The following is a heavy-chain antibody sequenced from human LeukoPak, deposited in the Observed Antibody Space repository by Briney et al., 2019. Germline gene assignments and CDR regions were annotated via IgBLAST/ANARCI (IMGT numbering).Heavy chain of an antibody. V-gene: IGHV3-15*01. CDR3: TSDATTEPYNLLRY. J-gene: IGHJ4*02. CDR2: IKSKTDGGTT. CDR1: GFTFRNAW. D-gene: IGHD1-14*01. Sequence: KSGGSLRLSCAASGFTFRNAWMIWVRQAPGKGLEWVGRIKSKTDGGTTDYAAPVKGRFTISRDDSIHTLYLQMNSLKPEDTAVCYCTSDATTEPYNLLRYWGQGTLVTVSS.